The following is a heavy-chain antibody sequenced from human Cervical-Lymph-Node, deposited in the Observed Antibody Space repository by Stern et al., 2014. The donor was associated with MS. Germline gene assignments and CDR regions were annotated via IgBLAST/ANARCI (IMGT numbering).Heavy chain of an antibody. V-gene: IGHV1-69*01. J-gene: IGHJ4*02. CDR3: ARDYGNNYFDY. CDR1: GGNFSSYA. Sequence: QVQLVQSGAEVKKPGSSAKVSCKASGGNFSSYAISWVRQAPGQGLGWMGGIIPIFGTANYAQKFQGRVTITADESTSTAYMELSSLRSEDTAVYYCARDYGNNYFDYWGQGTLVTVSS. CDR2: IIPIFGTA. D-gene: IGHD1-14*01.